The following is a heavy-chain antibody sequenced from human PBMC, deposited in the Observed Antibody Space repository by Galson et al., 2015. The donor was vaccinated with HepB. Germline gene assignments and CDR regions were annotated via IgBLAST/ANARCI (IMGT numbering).Heavy chain of an antibody. V-gene: IGHV3-23*01. D-gene: IGHD4-23*01. Sequence: SLRLSCAASGFTFSSYAMSWVRQAPGKGLEWVSAISGSGGSTYYADSVKGRFTISRDNSKNTLYLQMNSLRAEDTAVYYCAKVLYGGNSLNPVPFDYWGQGTLVTVSS. CDR3: AKVLYGGNSLNPVPFDY. CDR2: ISGSGGST. CDR1: GFTFSSYA. J-gene: IGHJ4*02.